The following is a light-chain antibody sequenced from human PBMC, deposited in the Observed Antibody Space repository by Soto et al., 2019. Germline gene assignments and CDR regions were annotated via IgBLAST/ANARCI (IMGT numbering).Light chain of an antibody. V-gene: IGKV1-5*03. CDR3: QQYNSYSYT. J-gene: IGKJ2*01. Sequence: DIPMTQSPSTLSASVGDRVTIACRASQSISSYLAWYQQKPGKAPNLLIYKASNLASGVPSRFTGGGSGTDFTLTINSLQPDYSATYFCQQYNSYSYTFGQGTKLEIK. CDR2: KAS. CDR1: QSISSY.